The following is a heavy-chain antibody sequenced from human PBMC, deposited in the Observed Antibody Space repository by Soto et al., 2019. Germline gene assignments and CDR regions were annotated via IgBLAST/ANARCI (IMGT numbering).Heavy chain of an antibody. V-gene: IGHV4-30-2*01. CDR2: ILHTGGT. CDR1: GGSISGGGFS. D-gene: IGHD3-10*01. CDR3: ARLQFGEGFDY. J-gene: IGHJ4*02. Sequence: SETLSLTCAVSGGSISGGGFSWSWIRQPPGKGLEWIGYILHTGGTQYNPSLKSRVSMSVDKSKNQFSLHLTSVTAADTAVYYCARLQFGEGFDYWGQGSLVTVSS.